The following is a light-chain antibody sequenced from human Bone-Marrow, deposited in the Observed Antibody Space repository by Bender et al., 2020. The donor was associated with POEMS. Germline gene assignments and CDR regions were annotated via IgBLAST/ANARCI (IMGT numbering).Light chain of an antibody. CDR1: SGDVATYNL. CDR2: DVS. CDR3: NSYAGSNIGV. J-gene: IGLJ3*02. V-gene: IGLV2-14*02. Sequence: QSALTQPASVSGSPGQSITISCTGVSGDVATYNLVSWYQQHPNKAPKLMIYDVSKRPSGVPDRFSGSKSGNTASLTVSGLQAEDEADYYCNSYAGSNIGVFGGGTKLTVL.